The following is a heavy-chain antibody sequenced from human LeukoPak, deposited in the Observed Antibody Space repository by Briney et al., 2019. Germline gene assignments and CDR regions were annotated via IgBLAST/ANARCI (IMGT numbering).Heavy chain of an antibody. J-gene: IGHJ4*02. D-gene: IGHD2-2*01. V-gene: IGHV4-4*07. CDR2: IYTSGST. CDR3: ARAPLPYCSSPSCYARGDY. CDR1: GGSISSYY. Sequence: PSETLSPTCTVSGGSISSYYWSWIRQPAGKGLEWIGRIYTSGSTNYNPSLKSRVTISVDTSKNQFSLKLSSVTAADTAVYYCARAPLPYCSSPSCYARGDYGARGPRPTVPS.